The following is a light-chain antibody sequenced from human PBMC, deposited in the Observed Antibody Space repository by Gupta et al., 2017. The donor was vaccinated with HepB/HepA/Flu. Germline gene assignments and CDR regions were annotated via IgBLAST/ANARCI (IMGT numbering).Light chain of an antibody. V-gene: IGKV1-39*01. CDR1: QSIRNY. CDR2: TAS. J-gene: IGKJ2*01. Sequence: DIQMTQSPSSLSASVGDRVTITCRASQSIRNYLHWYQQKPGKAPKLLIYTASSLQSGVPTRSSGSGPGTDFTLTISRLQPEDFASYFCQQSDSFPFTFGQGTKMEIK. CDR3: QQSDSFPFT.